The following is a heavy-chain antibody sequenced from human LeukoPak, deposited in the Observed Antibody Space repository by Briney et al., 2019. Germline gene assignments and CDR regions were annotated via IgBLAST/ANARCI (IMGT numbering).Heavy chain of an antibody. CDR2: VYPEDGET. V-gene: IGHV1-69-2*01. D-gene: IGHD3-3*01. CDR3: ATYGITIFGVAFDY. CDR1: GYTFTDYY. Sequence: ASVKLSCKVSGYTFTDYYMHWVPQAPGKGLEWMGLVYPEDGETIYAEKFQGRVTITADTSTDTAYMELSSLRSEDTAVYYCATYGITIFGVAFDYWGQGTLVTVSS. J-gene: IGHJ4*02.